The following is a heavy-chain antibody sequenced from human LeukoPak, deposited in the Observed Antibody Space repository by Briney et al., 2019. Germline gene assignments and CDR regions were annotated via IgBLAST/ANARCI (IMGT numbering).Heavy chain of an antibody. CDR2: ISSSSSYI. CDR3: ARDVGIAVADVDY. V-gene: IGHV3-21*01. J-gene: IGHJ4*02. Sequence: GGSLRLSCAASEFTFSSYSMNWVRQAPGKGLEWVSSISSSSSYIYYADSVKGRFTISRDNAKNSLYLQMNSLRAEDTAVYYCARDVGIAVADVDYWGQGTLVTVSS. D-gene: IGHD6-19*01. CDR1: EFTFSSYS.